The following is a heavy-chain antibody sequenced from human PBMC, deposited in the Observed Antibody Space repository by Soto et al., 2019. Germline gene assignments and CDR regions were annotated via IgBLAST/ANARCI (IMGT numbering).Heavy chain of an antibody. CDR1: GGSISSNNW. D-gene: IGHD1-26*01. Sequence: QVQLQESGPGLVKPSGTLSLTCAVSGGSISSNNWWSWVRQPPGKGLEWIGAIYHSGSTSYNSSLKRRVTISVDHSKNHFSLKLSSATAADTAVYYCATIAYSYSGLDYWGQGALVTVSA. CDR2: IYHSGST. V-gene: IGHV4-4*02. CDR3: ATIAYSYSGLDY. J-gene: IGHJ4*02.